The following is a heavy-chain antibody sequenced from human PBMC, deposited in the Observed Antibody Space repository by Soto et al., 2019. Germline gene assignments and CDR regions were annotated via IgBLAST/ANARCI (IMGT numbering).Heavy chain of an antibody. Sequence: QVQLVQSGAEVKKPGASVKVSCKASGYTFTSYYMHWVRQAPGQGLEWMGIINPSDGSTSYAQKYQGRLTMPRDTSTSTVYMELSSLRSEDTAVYYCARVSSWSCFDYWGQGTLVTVSS. CDR3: ARVSSWSCFDY. CDR2: INPSDGST. D-gene: IGHD6-13*01. CDR1: GYTFTSYY. J-gene: IGHJ4*02. V-gene: IGHV1-46*01.